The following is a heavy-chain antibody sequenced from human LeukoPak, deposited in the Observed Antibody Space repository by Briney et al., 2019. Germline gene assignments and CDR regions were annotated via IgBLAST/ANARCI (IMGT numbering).Heavy chain of an antibody. CDR3: AKWEIRGTAHQLDY. D-gene: IGHD1-7*01. Sequence: GGSLRLSCAASGFTFSSYWMTWVRQAPGKGLEWVANINQDASARYYADSVKGRFTISRDNAKNSVFLQMNSLRAEDTAVYYCAKWEIRGTAHQLDYWGQGALVTVSS. J-gene: IGHJ4*02. CDR2: INQDASAR. V-gene: IGHV3-7*01. CDR1: GFTFSSYW.